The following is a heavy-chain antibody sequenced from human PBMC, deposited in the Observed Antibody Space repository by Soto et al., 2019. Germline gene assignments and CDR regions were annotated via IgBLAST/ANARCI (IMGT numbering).Heavy chain of an antibody. D-gene: IGHD2-2*02. Sequence: PGESLKISCAASGFTFSSYAMSWVRQAPGKGLEWVSGIGGSGSSTYYADSVKGRFTISRDNSKKTLYLQMNSLRAEDTAVYYCAKDCSSTRCYNYWGQGTLVTVSS. CDR1: GFTFSSYA. J-gene: IGHJ4*02. V-gene: IGHV3-23*01. CDR3: AKDCSSTRCYNY. CDR2: IGGSGSST.